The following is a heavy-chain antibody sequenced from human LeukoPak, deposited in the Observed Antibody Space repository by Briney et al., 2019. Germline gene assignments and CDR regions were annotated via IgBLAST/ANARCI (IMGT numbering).Heavy chain of an antibody. CDR1: GVSINDYY. CDR3: ARIRCGHSGSVCYNH. CDR2: ISHTEGT. J-gene: IGHJ4*02. D-gene: IGHD3-9*01. V-gene: IGHV4-34*01. Sequence: SETLSLTCGVFGVSINDYYWSWIRQSPGKGLEWIGEISHTEGTRYNPSLESRVTTSVGTSENQLSLKLIFVTAADTAVYYCARIRCGHSGSVCYNHWGLGTLVTVPS.